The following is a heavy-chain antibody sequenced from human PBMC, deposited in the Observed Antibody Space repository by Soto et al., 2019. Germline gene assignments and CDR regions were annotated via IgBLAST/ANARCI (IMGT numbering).Heavy chain of an antibody. CDR2: INAGNGNT. V-gene: IGHV1-3*01. CDR3: ARRVYGYSYAD. Sequence: GASVKLSCKASGITFTTYAIHWVRQAPGQGLEWMGWINAGNGNTRYSQKFQGRVTLTRDTSASTAYMDLSSLTSEDAAIYYCARRVYGYSYADWGQGTLVTVSS. J-gene: IGHJ4*02. D-gene: IGHD5-18*01. CDR1: GITFTTYA.